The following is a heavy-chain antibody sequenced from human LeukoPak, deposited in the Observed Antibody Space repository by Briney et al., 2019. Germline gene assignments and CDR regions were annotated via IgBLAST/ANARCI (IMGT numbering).Heavy chain of an antibody. CDR2: ISPSGGST. V-gene: IGHV1-46*01. Sequence: GASVKVSCKAFGYTFTSNYMHWVRQAPGQGPEWMGVISPSGGSTTYAQKFQGRVTITADESTSTAYMELSSLRSEDTAVYYCARAHGYSYGYDYWGQGTLVTVSS. CDR3: ARAHGYSYGYDY. J-gene: IGHJ4*02. D-gene: IGHD5-18*01. CDR1: GYTFTSNY.